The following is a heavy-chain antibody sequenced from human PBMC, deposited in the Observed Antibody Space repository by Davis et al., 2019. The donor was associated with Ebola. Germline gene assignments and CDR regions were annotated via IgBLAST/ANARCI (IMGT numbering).Heavy chain of an antibody. CDR2: MNPNSGNT. J-gene: IGHJ4*02. CDR1: GYTFTGYY. D-gene: IGHD2-15*01. CDR3: AREIRGSGGGLDY. V-gene: IGHV1-8*03. Sequence: AASVKVSCKASGYTFTGYYMHWVRQATGQGLEWMGWMNPNSGNTGYAQKFQGRVTITADESTSTAYMELSSLRSEDTAVYYCAREIRGSGGGLDYWGRGTLITVSS.